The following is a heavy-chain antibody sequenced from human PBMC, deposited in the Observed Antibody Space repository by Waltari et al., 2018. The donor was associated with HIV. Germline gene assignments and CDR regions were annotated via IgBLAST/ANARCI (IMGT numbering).Heavy chain of an antibody. D-gene: IGHD1-26*01. J-gene: IGHJ6*02. CDR2: ISMSSSYI. V-gene: IGHV3-21*01. Sequence: EVQLVESGGGLVKPGGSLRLSCAASGFTFSSYSMNWVRQAPGKGLEWVSSISMSSSYIYYADSVKGRFTISRDNAKNSLYLQMNSLRAEDTAVYYCAREEMVGAQLYYGMDVWGQGTTVTVSS. CDR1: GFTFSSYS. CDR3: AREEMVGAQLYYGMDV.